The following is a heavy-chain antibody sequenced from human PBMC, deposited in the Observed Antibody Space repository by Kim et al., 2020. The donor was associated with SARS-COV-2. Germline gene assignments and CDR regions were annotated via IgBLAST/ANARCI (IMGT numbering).Heavy chain of an antibody. D-gene: IGHD6-13*01. CDR3: ARVLKGGSSSWYVIYYYGMDV. V-gene: IGHV3-11*01. CDR2: ISSSGSTI. Sequence: GGSLRLSCAASGFTFSDYYMSWIRQAPGKGLEWVSYISSSGSTIYYADSVKGRFTISRDNAKNSLYLQMNSLRAEDTAVYYCARVLKGGSSSWYVIYYYGMDVWGQGTTVTVSS. CDR1: GFTFSDYY. J-gene: IGHJ6*02.